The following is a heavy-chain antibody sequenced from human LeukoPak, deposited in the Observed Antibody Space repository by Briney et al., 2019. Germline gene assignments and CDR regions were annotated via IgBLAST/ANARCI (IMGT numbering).Heavy chain of an antibody. J-gene: IGHJ3*02. D-gene: IGHD3-3*01. Sequence: GGSLRLSCAASGFTFSSYEMNWVRQAPGKGLEWVSYISSSGSTIYYADSVKGRFTISRDNAKNSLYLQMNSLKTEDTAVYYCTTETNGADFWSGYFTPGDAFDIWGQGTMVTVSS. V-gene: IGHV3-48*03. CDR3: TTETNGADFWSGYFTPGDAFDI. CDR1: GFTFSSYE. CDR2: ISSSGSTI.